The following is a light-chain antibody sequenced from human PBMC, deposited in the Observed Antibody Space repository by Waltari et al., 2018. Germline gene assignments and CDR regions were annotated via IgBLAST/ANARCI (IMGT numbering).Light chain of an antibody. CDR1: QGVSTY. V-gene: IGKV3-11*01. CDR3: QQRSDWPPWT. Sequence: EIVLTQSPATLSLSPGERATLSCRASQGVSTYLAWYQQKPGQAPRLLIYDASTRATGIPARFSGSWSGTDFTLTISSLEPEDFAVYYCQQRSDWPPWTFGQGTKVEVK. J-gene: IGKJ1*01. CDR2: DAS.